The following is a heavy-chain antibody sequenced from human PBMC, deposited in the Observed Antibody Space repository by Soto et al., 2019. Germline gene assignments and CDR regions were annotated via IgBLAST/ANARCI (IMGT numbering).Heavy chain of an antibody. V-gene: IGHV3-33*01. Sequence: VGSLRLSCGPSGFSFSSYGMHWVRQAPGKGLEWVAVIWYDGSNKYYADSVKGRFTISRDNFKNTLYLQMNSLRAADTAVYYCARDPSAGYCSGANCYFDYWGQGTLVTVSS. CDR1: GFSFSSYG. CDR3: ARDPSAGYCSGANCYFDY. J-gene: IGHJ4*02. D-gene: IGHD2-15*01. CDR2: IWYDGSNK.